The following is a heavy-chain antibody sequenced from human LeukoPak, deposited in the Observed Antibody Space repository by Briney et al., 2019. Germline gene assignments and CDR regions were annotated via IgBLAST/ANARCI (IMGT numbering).Heavy chain of an antibody. CDR3: ARDHLATGTPFDY. CDR2: INQDGSEK. V-gene: IGHV3-7*01. J-gene: IGHJ4*02. Sequence: GGSLRLSCAASGFTFNTYWMSWVRQAPGKGLEWVANINQDGSEKYYVDSVKGRFTISRDNAKNSLYLQMNSLRAEDTAVYYCARDHLATGTPFDYWGQGTLVTVSS. CDR1: GFTFNTYW. D-gene: IGHD1-1*01.